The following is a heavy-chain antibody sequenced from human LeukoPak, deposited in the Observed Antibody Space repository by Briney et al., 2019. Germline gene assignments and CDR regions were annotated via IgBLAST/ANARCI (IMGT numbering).Heavy chain of an antibody. V-gene: IGHV4-59*08. CDR1: GGSISSYY. J-gene: IGHJ6*02. CDR3: ARFNYYYGMDV. CDR2: IYYSGST. Sequence: SETLSLTCTVSGGSISSYYWRWIRQPPGKGLEWIGYIYYSGSTNYNPSLKSRVTISVDTSKNQFSLKLSSVTAADTAVYYCARFNYYYGMDVWGQGTTVTVSS.